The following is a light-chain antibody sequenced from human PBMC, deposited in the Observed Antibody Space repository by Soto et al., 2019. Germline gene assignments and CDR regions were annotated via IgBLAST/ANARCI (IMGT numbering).Light chain of an antibody. Sequence: QSALTQPPSVSGSPGQSVAISCTGTSSDVGAYDRVSWYQQPPGTAPKVIIYEVSNRPSGVPDRFSGSKSGNTASLTITGLQAEDEADYYCSSFTSDTTRVFGGGTKLTV. J-gene: IGLJ3*02. V-gene: IGLV2-18*02. CDR3: SSFTSDTTRV. CDR1: SSDVGAYDR. CDR2: EVS.